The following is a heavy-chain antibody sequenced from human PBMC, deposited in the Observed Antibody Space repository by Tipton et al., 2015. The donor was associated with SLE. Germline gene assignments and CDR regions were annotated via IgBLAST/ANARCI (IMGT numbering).Heavy chain of an antibody. J-gene: IGHJ4*02. CDR1: GLTFRSYA. Sequence: SLRLSCEASGLTFRSYAMSWVRQAPGKGLEWVSGLSGSGDVTDFADSVKGRFTISRDNSKNIVFLQMNSLRAEDTAVYFCATGIAMTATLVYWGQGTLVTVSS. CDR2: LSGSGDVT. D-gene: IGHD6-19*01. V-gene: IGHV3-23*01. CDR3: ATGIAMTATLVY.